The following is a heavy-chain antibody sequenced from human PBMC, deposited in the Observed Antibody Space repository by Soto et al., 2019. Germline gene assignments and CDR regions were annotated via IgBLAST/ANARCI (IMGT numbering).Heavy chain of an antibody. J-gene: IGHJ6*02. V-gene: IGHV3-33*01. CDR1: GFTFSSYG. D-gene: IGHD1-26*01. CDR2: IWYDGSNK. CDR3: ARDIVGATTRYYYYGMDV. Sequence: QVQLVESGGGVVQPGRSLRLSCAASGFTFSSYGMHWVRQAPGKGLEWVAVIWYDGSNKYYADSVKGRFTISRDNSKNTLYLQMNSLGAEDTAVYYRARDIVGATTRYYYYGMDVWGQGTTVTVSS.